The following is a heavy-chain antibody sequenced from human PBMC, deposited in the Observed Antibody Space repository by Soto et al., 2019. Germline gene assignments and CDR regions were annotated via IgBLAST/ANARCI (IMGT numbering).Heavy chain of an antibody. CDR1: ADTFTSYY. V-gene: IGHV1-46*01. CDR3: ARDLAKGGGSAGFDY. CDR2: INPNGGST. D-gene: IGHD1-26*01. J-gene: IGHJ4*02. Sequence: VQLVQSGAEVKKPGASVKLSCKAPADTFTSYYIHWVRQAPGHGLEWMGIINPNGGSTRFAQTFQGRITMTRDTSTSTVYMTLTRLTSDDTAVYYCARDLAKGGGSAGFDYWGQGTLVTVSS.